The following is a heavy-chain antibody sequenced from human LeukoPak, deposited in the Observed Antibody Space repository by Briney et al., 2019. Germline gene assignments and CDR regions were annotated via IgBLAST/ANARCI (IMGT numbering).Heavy chain of an antibody. Sequence: ASVKVSCKASGYTFTAYYIHWVRQAPGQGLECMGIINPSGGSTSYAQKFQGRVTMTRDMSTSTVYMELSSLRSEDTAVYYCARGGVGATTYVWFDPWGQGTLVTVSS. J-gene: IGHJ5*02. CDR2: INPSGGST. CDR3: ARGGVGATTYVWFDP. CDR1: GYTFTAYY. V-gene: IGHV1-46*01. D-gene: IGHD1-26*01.